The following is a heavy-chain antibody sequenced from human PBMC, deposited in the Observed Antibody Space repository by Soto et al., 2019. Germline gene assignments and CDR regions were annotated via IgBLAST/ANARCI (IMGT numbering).Heavy chain of an antibody. CDR3: ARIDKYYCYYGMDV. V-gene: IGHV5-51*01. CDR2: IYPGVSDT. CDR1: GCSFTSYW. Sequence: PRESLKISGKGSGCSFTSYWLGWVRQMPGKGLEWMGIIYPGVSDTRYSPSCQGQVTIAADKSISTAYLQWSSLKASDTSMYYCARIDKYYCYYGMDVWGQGTTVTVSS. J-gene: IGHJ6*02.